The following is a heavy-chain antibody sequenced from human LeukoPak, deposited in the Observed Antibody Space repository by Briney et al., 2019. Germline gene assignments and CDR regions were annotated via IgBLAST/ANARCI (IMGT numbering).Heavy chain of an antibody. J-gene: IGHJ4*02. D-gene: IGHD3-9*01. CDR2: INHSGST. CDR3: ARAPEYYDILTGYREYYFDC. CDR1: GGSFSGYY. Sequence: SETLSLTCAVYGGSFSGYYWSWIRQPPGKGLEWIGEINHSGSTNYNPSLKSRVTISVDTSKNQFSLKLSSVTAADTAVYYCARAPEYYDILTGYREYYFDCWGQGTLVTVSS. V-gene: IGHV4-34*01.